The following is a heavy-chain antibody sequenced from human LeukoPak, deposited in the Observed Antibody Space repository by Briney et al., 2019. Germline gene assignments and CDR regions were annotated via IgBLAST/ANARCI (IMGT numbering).Heavy chain of an antibody. D-gene: IGHD6-13*01. J-gene: IGHJ4*02. CDR2: IKQDGSEK. V-gene: IGHV3-7*05. Sequence: GGSLRLSCAASGFIFSSYWMSWVRQAPGKGLEWVANIKQDGSEKYYVDSVKGRFTISRDNAKNSLYLQMNSLRAEDTAVYYCAREAAAAHPDYWGQGTLVVVSA. CDR3: AREAAAAHPDY. CDR1: GFIFSSYW.